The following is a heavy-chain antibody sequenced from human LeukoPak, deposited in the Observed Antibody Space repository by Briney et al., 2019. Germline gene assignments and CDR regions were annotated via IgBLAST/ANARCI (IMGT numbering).Heavy chain of an antibody. D-gene: IGHD3-16*01. Sequence: PSEPLSLTCTVSGGSFTTYGSCWSWIRQPPGKGLEWIAYDYCGGNTNYNPSLKSRVTISVDTSKNQFSLKLSSVTAADTAVYYCAGHYGPWGQGTLVTVSS. CDR1: GGSFTTYGSC. CDR2: DYCGGNT. CDR3: AGHYGP. J-gene: IGHJ5*02. V-gene: IGHV4-61*08.